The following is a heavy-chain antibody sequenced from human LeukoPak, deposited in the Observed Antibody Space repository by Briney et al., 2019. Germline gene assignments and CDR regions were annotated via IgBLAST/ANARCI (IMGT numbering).Heavy chain of an antibody. J-gene: IGHJ4*02. Sequence: SETLSLTCTVSGYSISSGYYWGWIRQPPGKGLEWIGSIYHSGSTYYNPSLKSRVTISVDTSKNQFSLKLSSVTAADTAVYYCARVTGYMIEDYFDYWGQGTLVTVSS. V-gene: IGHV4-38-2*02. CDR1: GYSISSGYY. CDR3: ARVTGYMIEDYFDY. D-gene: IGHD3-22*01. CDR2: IYHSGST.